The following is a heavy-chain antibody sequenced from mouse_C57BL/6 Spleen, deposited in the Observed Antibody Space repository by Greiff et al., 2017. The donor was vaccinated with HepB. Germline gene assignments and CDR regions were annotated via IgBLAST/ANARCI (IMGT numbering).Heavy chain of an antibody. CDR2: ISDGGSYT. V-gene: IGHV5-4*01. J-gene: IGHJ4*01. CDR1: GFTFSSYA. CDR3: ARDDSGYDYDIYAMDY. D-gene: IGHD2-4*01. Sequence: EVQRVESGGGLVKPGGSLKLSCAASGFTFSSYAMSWVRQTPEKRLEWVATISDGGSYTYYPDNVKGRFTISRDNAKNNLYLQMSHLKSEDTAMYYCARDDSGYDYDIYAMDYWGQGTSVTVSS.